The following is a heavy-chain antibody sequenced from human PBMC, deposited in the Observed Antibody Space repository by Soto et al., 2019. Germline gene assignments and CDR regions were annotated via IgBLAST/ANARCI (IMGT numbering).Heavy chain of an antibody. V-gene: IGHV4-30-2*01. CDR3: ARSYYYDSSGYLDV. Sequence: SETLSLTCAVSCGSIISGGYSWSWIRQPPGKGLEWIGYIYHSGSTYYNPSLKSRVTISVDRSKNQFSLKLSSVTAADTAVYYCARSYYYDSSGYLDVWGQGTTVTVSS. J-gene: IGHJ6*02. CDR1: CGSIISGGYS. CDR2: IYHSGST. D-gene: IGHD3-22*01.